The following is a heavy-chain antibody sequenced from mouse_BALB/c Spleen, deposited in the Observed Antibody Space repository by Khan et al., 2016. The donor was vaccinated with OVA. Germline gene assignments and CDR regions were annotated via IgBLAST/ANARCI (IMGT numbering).Heavy chain of an antibody. J-gene: IGHJ3*01. CDR2: INPSNDYT. Sequence: VQLQQSGAELARPGASVKMSCKASGYTFTSYTMHWVKQRPGQGLEWIGYINPSNDYTNYTQNFKDKATLIVDKSSSTAYMQLSSLTSEDSSVYSCVRGGTLHMSGGLVAYWGPGTLVTGSA. CDR3: VRGGTLHMSGGLVAY. V-gene: IGHV1-4*01. D-gene: IGHD3-3*01. CDR1: GYTFTSYT.